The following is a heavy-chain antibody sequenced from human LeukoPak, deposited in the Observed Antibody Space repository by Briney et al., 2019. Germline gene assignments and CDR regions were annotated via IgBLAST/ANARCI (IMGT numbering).Heavy chain of an antibody. D-gene: IGHD5/OR15-5a*01. CDR2: IYHSGIT. CDR1: DYSISSGYGYY. Sequence: PSEALSLTCTVSDYSISSGYGYYWGWIRQPPGKGLEWIGNIYHSGITYYNHFNSSLKSRVTISIDTSKNQFSLRLTSVTAADTAVYFCATLVSTRYYFDYWGQGTLVTVSS. J-gene: IGHJ4*02. CDR3: ATLVSTRYYFDY. V-gene: IGHV4-38-2*02.